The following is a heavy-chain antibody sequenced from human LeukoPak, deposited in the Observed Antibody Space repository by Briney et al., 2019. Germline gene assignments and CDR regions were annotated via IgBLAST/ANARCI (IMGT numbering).Heavy chain of an antibody. V-gene: IGHV3-23*01. CDR2: FGHNGDIT. CDR3: AKQAGWGAYFSFLPFDF. J-gene: IGHJ4*02. Sequence: PGGSLRLSCAASGFTFSYYSLSWVRQAPGKGLEWVSGFGHNGDITYSDSVKGRFTISRDNSKNTLFLQLSSLRADDTAVYFCAKQAGWGAYFSFLPFDFWGRGTLVTVSS. CDR1: GFTFSYYS. D-gene: IGHD3-3*01.